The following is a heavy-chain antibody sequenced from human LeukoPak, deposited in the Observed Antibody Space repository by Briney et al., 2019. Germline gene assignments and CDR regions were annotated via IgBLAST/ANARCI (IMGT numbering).Heavy chain of an antibody. J-gene: IGHJ4*02. CDR1: GFIFTDYW. D-gene: IGHD1-20*01. CDR3: AREGGNWNDLDY. CDR2: IRGDGRAT. V-gene: IGHV3-74*03. Sequence: ETGGSLRLSCAASGFIFTDYWMHWVRQAPGKELVWVARIRGDGRATTYADSVKGRFTISRDNDKNSLYLQMNSLRAEDTAVYYCAREGGNWNDLDYWGQGTLVTVSS.